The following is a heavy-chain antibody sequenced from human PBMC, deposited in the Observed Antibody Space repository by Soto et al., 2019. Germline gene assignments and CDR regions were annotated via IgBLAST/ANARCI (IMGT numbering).Heavy chain of an antibody. V-gene: IGHV4-34*01. CDR2: TNYRGNT. J-gene: IGHJ6*02. CDR1: GASFSGYS. CDR3: ARAPTVIRGVTFYYRGLDV. D-gene: IGHD3-10*01. Sequence: SETLSLTCHVYGASFSGYSWSWIRQSPGKGLEWIGDTNYRGNTQYNPSLKSRVTISLDTSENQFSLKLNSVTATDTAVYYCARAPTVIRGVTFYYRGLDVWGQGTMVTVSS.